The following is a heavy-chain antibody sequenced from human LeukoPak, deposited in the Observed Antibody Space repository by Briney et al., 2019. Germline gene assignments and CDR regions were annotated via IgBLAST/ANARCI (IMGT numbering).Heavy chain of an antibody. CDR2: INPNSGGT. CDR1: GYTFTGYY. D-gene: IGHD3-22*01. CDR3: ARRPPPYYDSSGSSYYFDY. J-gene: IGHJ4*02. Sequence: ASVKVSCKVSGYTFTGYYMHWVRQAPGQGLEWMGWINPNSGGTNYAQKLQGRVTMTRDTSISTAYMELSRLRSDDTAVYYCARRPPPYYDSSGSSYYFDYWGQGTLVTVSS. V-gene: IGHV1-2*02.